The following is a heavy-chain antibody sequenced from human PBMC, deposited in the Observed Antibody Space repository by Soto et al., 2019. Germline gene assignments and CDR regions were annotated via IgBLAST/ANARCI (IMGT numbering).Heavy chain of an antibody. CDR1: GGSFSGHS. J-gene: IGHJ5*01. Sequence: SETLSLTCAVYGGSFSGHSWTWIRQSPGKGLEWIGDINHSGRVNYSPSLKSRVTISLDTSKNQFSLTLSAVTAADTAMYYCSTRAYDTNGYYRFGPWGQGTLVTVSS. D-gene: IGHD3-22*01. CDR3: STRAYDTNGYYRFGP. CDR2: INHSGRV. V-gene: IGHV4-34*01.